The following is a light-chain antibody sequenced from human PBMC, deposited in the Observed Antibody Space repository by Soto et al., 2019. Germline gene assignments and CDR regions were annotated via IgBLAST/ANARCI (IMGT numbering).Light chain of an antibody. J-gene: IGLJ3*02. Sequence: QSVLTQPPSASGTPGQRVTISCSGGSSNIGSNTVNWYLQLPGTAPKLLMYNNYQRPSRVPDRFSGSKSGTSASLAISGLQSEDEADYYCAAWDDSLNGWVFGGGTQLTVL. CDR3: AAWDDSLNGWV. CDR2: NNY. CDR1: SSNIGSNT. V-gene: IGLV1-44*01.